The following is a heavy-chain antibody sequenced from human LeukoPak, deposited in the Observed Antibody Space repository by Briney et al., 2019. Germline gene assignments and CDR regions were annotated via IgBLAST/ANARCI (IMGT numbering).Heavy chain of an antibody. CDR2: IIPILGMA. CDR1: GGTFSSYA. CDR3: ARGDIVVVPAAIPNYYYYGMDV. D-gene: IGHD2-2*02. V-gene: IGHV1-69*04. J-gene: IGHJ6*02. Sequence: GASVKVSCKASGGTFSSYAISWVRQAPGQGLEWMGRIIPILGMANYAQKFQGRVTITADKSTSTAYMELSSLRSEDTAVYYCARGDIVVVPAAIPNYYYYGMDVWGQGTTFTVSS.